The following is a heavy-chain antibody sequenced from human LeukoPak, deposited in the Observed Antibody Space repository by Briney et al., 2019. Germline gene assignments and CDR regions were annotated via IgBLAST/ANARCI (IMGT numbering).Heavy chain of an antibody. CDR1: GGSFSGYY. D-gene: IGHD1-26*01. Sequence: SETLSLTCAVYGGSFSGYYWNWIRQPPGKGLEWIGEINHSGSTNYNPSLKSRVTISVDTSKNQFSLKLNSVTAADTAVYYCASGSGSYNWFDPWGKGTLVTVSS. V-gene: IGHV4-34*01. CDR3: ASGSGSYNWFDP. CDR2: INHSGST. J-gene: IGHJ5*02.